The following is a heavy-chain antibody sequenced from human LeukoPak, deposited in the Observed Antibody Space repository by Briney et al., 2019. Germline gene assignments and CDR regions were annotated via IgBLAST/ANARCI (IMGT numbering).Heavy chain of an antibody. V-gene: IGHV3-30*02. CDR2: IQYDGSNE. CDR1: GFTFSSYG. CDR3: ARGQWLARSYYFDY. J-gene: IGHJ4*02. Sequence: GGSLRLSCAASGFTFSSYGIHWVRQAPGKGLEWVAYIQYDGSNEQYADSVKGRFTISRDNAKNSLYLQMNSLRAEDTAVYYCARGQWLARSYYFDYWGQGTLVTVSS. D-gene: IGHD6-19*01.